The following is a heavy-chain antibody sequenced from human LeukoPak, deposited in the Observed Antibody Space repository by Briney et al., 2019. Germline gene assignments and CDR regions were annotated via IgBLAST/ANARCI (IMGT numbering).Heavy chain of an antibody. CDR2: INHSGST. V-gene: IGHV4-34*01. Sequence: SETLSLTCAVYGGSFSGYYWSWIRQPPGKGLEWIGEINHSGSTNYNPSLKSRVTISVDTSKNQFSLKLSSVTAADTAVYYCAKIAVAGTNWFDPWGQGTLVTVSS. CDR3: AKIAVAGTNWFDP. D-gene: IGHD6-19*01. J-gene: IGHJ5*02. CDR1: GGSFSGYY.